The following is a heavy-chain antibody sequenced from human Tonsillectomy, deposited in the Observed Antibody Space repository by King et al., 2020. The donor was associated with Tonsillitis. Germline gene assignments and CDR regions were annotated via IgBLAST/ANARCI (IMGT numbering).Heavy chain of an antibody. CDR1: GVSISSGGYS. Sequence: VQLQESGPGLVKPSQTLSLTCAVSGVSISSGGYSWHWIRQPPGKGLEWIGYVYFSGSTYYNPSLKSRLSISVDTSKNHFSLNLTSVTAADTAVYYCARRDISGSYGMDVWGQGTTVTVSS. CDR3: ARRDISGSYGMDV. J-gene: IGHJ6*02. V-gene: IGHV4-30-4*07. CDR2: VYFSGST. D-gene: IGHD5-24*01.